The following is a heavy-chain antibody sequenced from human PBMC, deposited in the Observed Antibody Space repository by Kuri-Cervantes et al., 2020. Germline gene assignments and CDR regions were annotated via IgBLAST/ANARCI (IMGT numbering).Heavy chain of an antibody. V-gene: IGHV3-9*01. CDR2: ISWNSGSI. D-gene: IGHD2-2*01. CDR3: ASGGVVPAALFVY. CDR1: GFTFDDYA. Sequence: SLKISCAASGFTFDDYAMHWVRQAPGKGLEWVSGISWNSGSIGYADSVKGRFTISRDNAKNTLYLQMNSLRAEDTAVYYCASGGVVPAALFVYWGQGTLVTVSS. J-gene: IGHJ4*02.